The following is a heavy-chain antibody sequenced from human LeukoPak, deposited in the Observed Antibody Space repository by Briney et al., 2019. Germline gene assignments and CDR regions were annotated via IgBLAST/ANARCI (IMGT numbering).Heavy chain of an antibody. D-gene: IGHD3-16*02. Sequence: ASVKVSCKVSGYTLTELSMHWVRQTPGKGLEWMGGFDPEDGETIYAQKFQGRVTMTEDTSTDTAYMELSSLRSEDTAVYYCATLYDYVWGSYRVGRGGPGFDPWGQGTLVTVSS. CDR1: GYTLTELS. V-gene: IGHV1-24*01. CDR3: ATLYDYVWGSYRVGRGGPGFDP. J-gene: IGHJ5*02. CDR2: FDPEDGET.